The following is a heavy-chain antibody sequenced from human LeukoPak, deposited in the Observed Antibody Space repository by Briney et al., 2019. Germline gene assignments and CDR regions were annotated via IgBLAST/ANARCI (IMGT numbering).Heavy chain of an antibody. CDR1: GFTFSSYE. CDR2: ISSSGSSI. V-gene: IGHV3-48*03. Sequence: PGGSLRLSCAASGFTFSSYEMNWVRQAPGKGLEWVSYISSSGSSIYYADSVKGRFTISRDNAKNSLYLQMNSLRAEDTAVYYCARGVNYYDSSGYYFSYWGQGTVVIVSS. D-gene: IGHD3-22*01. CDR3: ARGVNYYDSSGYYFSY. J-gene: IGHJ4*02.